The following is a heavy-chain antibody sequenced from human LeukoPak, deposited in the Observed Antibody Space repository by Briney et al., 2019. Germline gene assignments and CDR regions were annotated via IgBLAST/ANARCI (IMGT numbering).Heavy chain of an antibody. Sequence: ASVKVSCKASGYTFNGYYIHWVRQAPGQGLGWMGWINPNSGVTKYAQQFQGRVTMTWDTSVSTAYMELYRLTSDDTAMYYCARFGVVTNDAFDIWGQGTMVTISS. CDR1: GYTFNGYY. D-gene: IGHD3-3*01. CDR2: INPNSGVT. CDR3: ARFGVVTNDAFDI. J-gene: IGHJ3*02. V-gene: IGHV1-2*02.